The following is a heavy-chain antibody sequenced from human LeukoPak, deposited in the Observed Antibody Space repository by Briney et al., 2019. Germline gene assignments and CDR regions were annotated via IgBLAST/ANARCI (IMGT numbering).Heavy chain of an antibody. V-gene: IGHV3-21*01. D-gene: IGHD3-3*01. Sequence: GGSLRLSCAASGLPFSGYSLNWFGKAPGKGLEWVSSISSSNSNIYYADSVKGRFTISRDNAKNSLYLQMNSLRAEDTAVYYCARGDVWTPYYFDYWGQGTLVTVSS. CDR2: ISSSNSNI. CDR1: GLPFSGYS. J-gene: IGHJ4*02. CDR3: ARGDVWTPYYFDY.